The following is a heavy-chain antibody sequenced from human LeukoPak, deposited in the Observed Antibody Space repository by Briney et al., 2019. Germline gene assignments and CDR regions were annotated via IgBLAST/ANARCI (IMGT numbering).Heavy chain of an antibody. Sequence: SETLSLTCTVSGDSISSGDYYWSWIRQPAGKGLEWIGRISSSGSTNYNPSLKSRVTISVDTSKNQFSLKLSSVTAADTAVYFCARGPYSYDSSGAFDIWGQGKMVTVSS. CDR3: ARGPYSYDSSGAFDI. J-gene: IGHJ3*02. V-gene: IGHV4-61*02. CDR1: GDSISSGDYY. CDR2: ISSSGST. D-gene: IGHD3-22*01.